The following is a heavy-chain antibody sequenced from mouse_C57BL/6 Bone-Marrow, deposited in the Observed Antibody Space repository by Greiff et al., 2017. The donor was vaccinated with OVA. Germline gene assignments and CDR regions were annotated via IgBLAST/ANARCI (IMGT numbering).Heavy chain of an antibody. Sequence: EVHLVESGGDLVKPGGSLKLSCAASGFTFSSYGMSWVRQTPDKRLEWVATISSGGSYPYYPASVKGRFTISRDNAKNTLYLQMSSRKSEDTAMYYCANDYGSSHQAWFAYWGQGTLVTVSA. CDR3: ANDYGSSHQAWFAY. V-gene: IGHV5-6*01. D-gene: IGHD1-1*01. CDR1: GFTFSSYG. CDR2: ISSGGSYP. J-gene: IGHJ3*01.